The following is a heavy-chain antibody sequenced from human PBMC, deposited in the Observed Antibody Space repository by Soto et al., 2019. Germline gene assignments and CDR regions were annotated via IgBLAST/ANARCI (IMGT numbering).Heavy chain of an antibody. V-gene: IGHV3-23*01. CDR2: ISGSGGST. Sequence: PGGSLRLSCAASGFSFSSYAMSWVRQAPGKGLEWVSAISGSGGSTYYADSVKGRFTISRDNSKNTLYLQMNSLRAEDTAVYYCAKGHPPYYDSSGYPPGYWGQGTLVTVSS. J-gene: IGHJ4*02. CDR3: AKGHPPYYDSSGYPPGY. CDR1: GFSFSSYA. D-gene: IGHD3-22*01.